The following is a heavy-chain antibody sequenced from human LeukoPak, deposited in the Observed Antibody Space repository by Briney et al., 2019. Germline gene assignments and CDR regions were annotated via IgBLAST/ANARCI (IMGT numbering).Heavy chain of an antibody. CDR1: GFTFSSYG. D-gene: IGHD3-10*01. J-gene: IGHJ6*02. Sequence: GGSLRLSCAASGFTFSSYGMHWVRQAPGKGLEWVAVISYDGSNKYYADSVKGRFTISRDNSKNTLYLQMNSLRAEDTAVYYCAKDRIVHFGELSSYPLGYYYYYGMDVWGQGTTVTVSS. CDR3: AKDRIVHFGELSSYPLGYYYYYGMDV. V-gene: IGHV3-30*18. CDR2: ISYDGSNK.